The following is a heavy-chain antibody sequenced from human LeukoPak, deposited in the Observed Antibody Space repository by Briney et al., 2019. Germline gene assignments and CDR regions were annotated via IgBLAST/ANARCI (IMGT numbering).Heavy chain of an antibody. D-gene: IGHD6-13*01. Sequence: GGSLRLSCSASGFTFSRYAMHWVRQAPGKRLEYVSSNGEDTYNADSVWGRFTISRDNSENTLYLQMTSLRPEDTAVYYCVKDLQYSSSPHWGQGTLVTVSS. CDR2: NGEDT. CDR1: GFTFSRYA. CDR3: VKDLQYSSSPH. V-gene: IGHV3-64D*06. J-gene: IGHJ4*02.